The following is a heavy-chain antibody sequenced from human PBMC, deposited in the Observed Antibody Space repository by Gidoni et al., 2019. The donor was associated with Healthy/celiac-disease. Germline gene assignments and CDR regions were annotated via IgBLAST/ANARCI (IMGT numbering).Heavy chain of an antibody. CDR3: ARDRRLNYDSRAAFDI. CDR1: GFTSSSHS. CDR2: ISSSSNYI. V-gene: IGHV3-21*01. D-gene: IGHD3-22*01. Sequence: EVQLVASGCGLVKPGGSLRLSCAASGFTSSSHSMNWVRQAPGKGLEWISSISSSSNYIYDADSVKGRLTITRDNAKNSLYLQMNSLRAEDTAVYYCARDRRLNYDSRAAFDIWGQGTMVTVSS. J-gene: IGHJ3*02.